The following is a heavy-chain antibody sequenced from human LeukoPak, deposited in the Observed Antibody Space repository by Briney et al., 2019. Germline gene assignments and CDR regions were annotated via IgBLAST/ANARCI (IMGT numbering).Heavy chain of an antibody. Sequence: SETLSLTCTVSGYSISSGYYWGWIRQPPGKGLEWMGSIYHSGSTYYNPSLKSRVTISVDTSKNQFSLKLSSVTAADTAVYYCARVLVPAAISHDYWGQGTLVTVSS. CDR3: ARVLVPAAISHDY. D-gene: IGHD2-2*02. CDR1: GYSISSGYY. J-gene: IGHJ4*02. V-gene: IGHV4-38-2*02. CDR2: IYHSGST.